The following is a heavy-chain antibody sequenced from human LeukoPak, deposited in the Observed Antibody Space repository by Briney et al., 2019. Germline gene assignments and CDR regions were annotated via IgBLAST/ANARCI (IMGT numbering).Heavy chain of an antibody. CDR3: TTHYDFWSGTLGEYYYYMDV. D-gene: IGHD3-3*01. CDR1: GFTFSNAW. CDR2: IKSKTDGGTT. V-gene: IGHV3-15*01. Sequence: SGGSLRLSCAASGFTFSNAWMSWVRQAPGKGLEWVGRIKSKTDGGTTDYAAPVKGRFTISRDDSKNTLYLQMNSLKTEDTAVYYCTTHYDFWSGTLGEYYYYMDVWGKGTTVTVSS. J-gene: IGHJ6*03.